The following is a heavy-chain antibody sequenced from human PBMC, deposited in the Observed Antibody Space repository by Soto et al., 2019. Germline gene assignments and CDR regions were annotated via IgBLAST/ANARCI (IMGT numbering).Heavy chain of an antibody. V-gene: IGHV4-30-4*01. CDR2: IYYSGST. CDR3: ARVVAATYYFDC. Sequence: QVQLQESGPGLVKPSQTLSLTCTVSGGSISSGDYYWSWIRQPPGKGLEWIGYIYYSGSTYYSPSLKSRVTISLYTSKNQFSLKLSSVTAADTAVYYCARVVAATYYFDCWGQGTLVTVSS. J-gene: IGHJ4*02. CDR1: GGSISSGDYY. D-gene: IGHD2-15*01.